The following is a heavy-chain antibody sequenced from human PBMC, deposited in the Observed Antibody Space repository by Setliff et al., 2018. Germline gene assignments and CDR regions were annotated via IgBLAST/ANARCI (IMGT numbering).Heavy chain of an antibody. Sequence: ASVKVSCKASGYTFTNDGINWVRQAPGQGLEWMGWINNYNFNTNYAQKLQGRVTMTTDTSTSTAYMELRSMRADNTSTYYCARSNFYDSTAYYYAPHHWGQGTLVTVSS. CDR1: GYTFTNDG. CDR2: INNYNFNT. CDR3: ARSNFYDSTAYYYAPHH. J-gene: IGHJ5*02. V-gene: IGHV1-18*04. D-gene: IGHD3-22*01.